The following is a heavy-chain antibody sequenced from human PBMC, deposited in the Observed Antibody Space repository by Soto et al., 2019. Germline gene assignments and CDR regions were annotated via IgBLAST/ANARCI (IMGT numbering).Heavy chain of an antibody. Sequence: EVQLLESGGGLVQPGGSLRLSCAASGFTFSSCAMTWVRQAPGKGLEWVSATSGSGGSTYYADSVKGRFTISRDNSKNTLYLQMNSLRAEDTAVYYCAKDQVDVVATSKDAFDVWGQGTMVAVSS. CDR3: AKDQVDVVATSKDAFDV. V-gene: IGHV3-23*01. CDR2: TSGSGGST. J-gene: IGHJ3*01. D-gene: IGHD5-12*01. CDR1: GFTFSSCA.